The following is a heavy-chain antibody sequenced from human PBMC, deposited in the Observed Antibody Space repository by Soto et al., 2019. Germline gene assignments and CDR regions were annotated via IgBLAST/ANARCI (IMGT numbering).Heavy chain of an antibody. J-gene: IGHJ6*02. CDR3: ARVEGRYYGSGSYSGMDG. Sequence: PGGSLRLSCAASGFTFSSYGMHWVRQAPGKGLEWVALIWYDGSNKYYADSVKGRFTISRDNSKNTLYLQMNSLRAEDTAVYYCARVEGRYYGSGSYSGMDGWGQGTTVTVSS. D-gene: IGHD3-10*01. V-gene: IGHV3-33*01. CDR1: GFTFSSYG. CDR2: IWYDGSNK.